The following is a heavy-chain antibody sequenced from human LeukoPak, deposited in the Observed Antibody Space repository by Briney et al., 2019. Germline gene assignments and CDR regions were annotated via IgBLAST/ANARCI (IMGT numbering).Heavy chain of an antibody. CDR2: INHHDYV. CDR3: ARGAHLLRRFPNFDP. CDR1: GASFSDYY. D-gene: IGHD4-17*01. J-gene: IGHJ5*02. V-gene: IGHV4-34*01. Sequence: PSEPLSFTCAVFGASFSDYYWSWIRQPPGRGLEWIGEINHHDYVNHNLSLKSRVAISLATSKNQFSLTLSSVTAADTAVYYCARGAHLLRRFPNFDPWAQGTLVTVSS.